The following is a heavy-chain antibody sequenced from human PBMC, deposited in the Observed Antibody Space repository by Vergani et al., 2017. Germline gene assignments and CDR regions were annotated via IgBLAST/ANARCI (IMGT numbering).Heavy chain of an antibody. CDR1: GYTFTGYY. Sequence: QVQLVQSGAEVKKPGASVKVSCKASGYTFTGYYMHWVRQAPGQGLEWMGWINPNSGGTNYAQKFQGRVTMTRDTSISTAYMELSRLRSDDTAVYYCARGIVVVPAAIDAFDIWGQGTMVTVSS. V-gene: IGHV1-2*02. CDR3: ARGIVVVPAAIDAFDI. D-gene: IGHD2-2*02. CDR2: INPNSGGT. J-gene: IGHJ3*02.